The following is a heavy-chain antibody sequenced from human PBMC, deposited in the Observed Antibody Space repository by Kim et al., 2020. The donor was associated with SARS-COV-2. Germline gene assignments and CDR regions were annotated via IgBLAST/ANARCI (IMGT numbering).Heavy chain of an antibody. D-gene: IGHD3-10*01. CDR1: GGSFSGYY. CDR2: INHSGST. Sequence: SETLSLTCAVYGGSFSGYYWSWIRQPPGKGLEWIGEINHSGSTNYNPSLKSRVTISVDTSKNQFSLKLSSVTAADTAVYYCARESRRWFVGYGMDVWGQGTTVTVSS. J-gene: IGHJ6*02. CDR3: ARESRRWFVGYGMDV. V-gene: IGHV4-34*01.